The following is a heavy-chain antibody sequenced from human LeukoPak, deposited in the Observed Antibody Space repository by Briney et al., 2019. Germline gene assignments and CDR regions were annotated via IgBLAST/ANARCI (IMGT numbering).Heavy chain of an antibody. CDR1: GGSISNYY. CDR2: IYYSGST. CDR3: ARLSIEGSSSWPNFDY. V-gene: IGHV4-59*08. J-gene: IGHJ4*02. Sequence: PSETLSLTCTASGGSISNYYWSWIRQPPGKGLEWIGYIYYSGSTNYNPSLKSRVTISVDTSKNQFSLKLSSVTAADTAVYYCARLSIEGSSSWPNFDYWGQGTLVTVSS. D-gene: IGHD6-13*01.